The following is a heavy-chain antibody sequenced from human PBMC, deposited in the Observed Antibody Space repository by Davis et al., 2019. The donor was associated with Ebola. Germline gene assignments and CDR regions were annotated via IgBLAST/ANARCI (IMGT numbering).Heavy chain of an antibody. CDR3: ARGLMVTGNRPSDC. V-gene: IGHV1-2*06. J-gene: IGHJ4*02. CDR2: INSRNGDT. CDR1: GYSFIDSY. Sequence: ASVQVSCKAFGYSFIDSYIHWVRLAPGQGLEWMGRINSRNGDTDYSYKFYGRITVTRDTSINTVYMNLNSLNFEDAAVYYCARGLMVTGNRPSDCWGQGTLVSVSS. D-gene: IGHD2-21*02.